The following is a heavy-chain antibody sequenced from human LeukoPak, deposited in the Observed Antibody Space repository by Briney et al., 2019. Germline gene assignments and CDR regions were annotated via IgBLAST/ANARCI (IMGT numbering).Heavy chain of an antibody. CDR1: GFTFSSYS. Sequence: PGGSLRLSCAASGFTFSSYSMHWVRQAPDKGLEWLTLISYHGSNKDYTDSVRGRFTISRDNSKNTVFLQMNSLRTEDTAVYFCARSPERLGQGYLDSWGQGTLVTVSS. J-gene: IGHJ4*02. CDR3: ARSPERLGQGYLDS. D-gene: IGHD3/OR15-3a*01. V-gene: IGHV3-30*04. CDR2: ISYHGSNK.